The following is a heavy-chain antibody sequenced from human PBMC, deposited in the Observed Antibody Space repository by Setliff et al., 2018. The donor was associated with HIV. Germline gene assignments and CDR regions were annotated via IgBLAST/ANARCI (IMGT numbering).Heavy chain of an antibody. D-gene: IGHD2-15*01. CDR3: ARDQTDGGNGEWRFRPRDYWYFDL. V-gene: IGHV4-59*01. CDR1: GGSISSYY. CDR2: IYYSGST. J-gene: IGHJ2*01. Sequence: SETLSLTCTVSGGSISSYYWSWIRQPPGKGLAWIGYIYYSGSTNYNPSLKSRVTISVDTSKNQFSLKLSSVTAADTAVYYCARDQTDGGNGEWRFRPRDYWYFDLWGRGTLVTVSS.